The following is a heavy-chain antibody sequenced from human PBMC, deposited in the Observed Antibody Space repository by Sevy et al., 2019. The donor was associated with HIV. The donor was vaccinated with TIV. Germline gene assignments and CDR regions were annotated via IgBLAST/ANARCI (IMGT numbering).Heavy chain of an antibody. Sequence: GGPLRLSCAASGFTFSGSAMHWVRQASGKGLEWVGRIRSKANSYATAYAASVKGRFTISRDDSKNTAYLQMNSLKTEDTAVYYCTRRVGAFDIWGQGTMVTVSS. CDR2: IRSKANSYAT. CDR3: TRRVGAFDI. CDR1: GFTFSGSA. J-gene: IGHJ3*02. D-gene: IGHD3-3*01. V-gene: IGHV3-73*01.